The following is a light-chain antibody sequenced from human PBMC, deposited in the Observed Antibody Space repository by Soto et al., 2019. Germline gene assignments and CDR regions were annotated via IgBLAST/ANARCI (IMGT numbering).Light chain of an antibody. V-gene: IGLV1-47*01. J-gene: IGLJ3*02. CDR2: SDA. CDR1: SPNIGSNY. CDR3: AAWDDSLSGPV. Sequence: QSVLTQPPSASGTPGQRVTISCSGSSPNIGSNYVYWYQQLPGTAPKLLIYSDAQRPSGVPDRISGSKSGTSASLAIRGLRSEDEGVYYCAAWDDSLSGPVFGGGTKLTVL.